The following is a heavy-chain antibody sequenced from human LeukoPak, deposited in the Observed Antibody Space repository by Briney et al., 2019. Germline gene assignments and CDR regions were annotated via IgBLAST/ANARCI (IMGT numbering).Heavy chain of an antibody. D-gene: IGHD6-19*01. J-gene: IGHJ4*02. CDR2: IKEDGSGE. Sequence: GGSLRLSCAAPGLRFSSYWMDWVRQAPGKGLEWVAHIKEDGSGEYYADSVKGRFTISIDNAKKSMYLQMNSLRVEDTAIYYCVSGSGWIFDYWGQGTLVTVSS. V-gene: IGHV3-7*03. CDR3: VSGSGWIFDY. CDR1: GLRFSSYW.